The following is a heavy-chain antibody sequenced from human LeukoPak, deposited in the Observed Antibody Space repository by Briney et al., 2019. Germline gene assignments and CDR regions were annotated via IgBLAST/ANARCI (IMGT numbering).Heavy chain of an antibody. Sequence: GGSLRLSCAASGFTVTRNYMSWARLAPGKGLEWVSIITSAGATHYSTSVKGRFTISRDSSKNTVYLEMNSLRAEDTAVYYCATRGLSGYYYGMDVWGQGTTVTVYS. CDR3: ATRGLSGYYYGMDV. J-gene: IGHJ6*02. D-gene: IGHD3/OR15-3a*01. CDR1: GFTVTRNY. CDR2: ITSAGAT. V-gene: IGHV3-66*01.